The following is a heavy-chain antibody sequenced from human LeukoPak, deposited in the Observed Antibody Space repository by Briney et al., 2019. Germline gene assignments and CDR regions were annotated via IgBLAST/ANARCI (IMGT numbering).Heavy chain of an antibody. CDR3: ARWEYNWFDP. D-gene: IGHD1-26*01. CDR1: GGSISRSGYY. J-gene: IGHJ5*02. V-gene: IGHV4-30-4*08. Sequence: SETLSLTCTVSGGSISRSGYYWSWLRQHPGKGLEWIGYIYYSGSTYYNPSLKSRVTISVDTSKNQFSLKLSSVTAADTAVYYCARWEYNWFDPWGQGTLVTVSS. CDR2: IYYSGST.